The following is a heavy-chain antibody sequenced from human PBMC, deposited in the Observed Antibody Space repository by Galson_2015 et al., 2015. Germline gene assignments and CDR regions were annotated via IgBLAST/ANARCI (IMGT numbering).Heavy chain of an antibody. Sequence: SLRLSCAASAFTFSSYWMHWVRQVPGKGLVWVARINNDGSRTTYADSVKGRFTVSRDNAKDTLYLQMNSLRAEDTALYYCARGGGIYSSGWSNWYFDLWGRGTLVTVSS. CDR3: ARGGGIYSSGWSNWYFDL. CDR2: INNDGSRT. V-gene: IGHV3-74*01. J-gene: IGHJ2*01. D-gene: IGHD6-19*01. CDR1: AFTFSSYW.